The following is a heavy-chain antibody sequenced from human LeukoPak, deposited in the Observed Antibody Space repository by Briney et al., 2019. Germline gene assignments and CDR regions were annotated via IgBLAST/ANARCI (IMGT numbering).Heavy chain of an antibody. CDR2: INPNTGGT. V-gene: IGHV1-2*02. J-gene: IGHJ4*02. Sequence: GASVKVSCKAFGYSFTDYYVHWVRQAPGQGPEWMGWINPNTGGTKYAQKFQGGVTMTRDTSISTAYMEVKRLGSDDTAVYYCARDSALAQAVMFDYWGQGTLVTVSS. CDR1: GYSFTDYY. D-gene: IGHD6-19*01. CDR3: ARDSALAQAVMFDY.